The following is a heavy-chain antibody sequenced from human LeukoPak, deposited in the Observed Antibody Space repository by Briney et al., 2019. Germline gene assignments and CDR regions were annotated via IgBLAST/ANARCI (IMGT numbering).Heavy chain of an antibody. CDR1: GYTFTTYG. Sequence: GASVKVSCKASGYTFTTYGISRLRQAPGQGLEWMGWISTYNGDTNYAQKVQGRVTLTTDTSTSTVYMELRSLRSDDTAVYYCARRGSVDTPMSNWEWWYWGQGTLVTVSS. V-gene: IGHV1-18*01. J-gene: IGHJ4*02. CDR2: ISTYNGDT. CDR3: ARRGSVDTPMSNWEWWY. D-gene: IGHD5-18*01.